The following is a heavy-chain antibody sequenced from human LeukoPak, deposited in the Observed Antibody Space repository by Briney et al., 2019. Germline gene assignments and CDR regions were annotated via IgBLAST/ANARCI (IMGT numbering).Heavy chain of an antibody. Sequence: GGSLRLSCAASGFTFSSYSMNWVRQAPGKGLEGVSSISSSSSYIYYADSVKGRFTISRDNAKNSLYLQMNSLRAEDTAVYYCARSPYDSSGYYSWWGQGTLVTVSS. CDR2: ISSSSSYI. CDR1: GFTFSSYS. CDR3: ARSPYDSSGYYSW. D-gene: IGHD3-22*01. V-gene: IGHV3-21*01. J-gene: IGHJ4*02.